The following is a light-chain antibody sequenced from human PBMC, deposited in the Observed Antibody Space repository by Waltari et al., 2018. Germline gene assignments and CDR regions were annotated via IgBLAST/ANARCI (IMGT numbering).Light chain of an antibody. CDR1: STDLGSSTL. CDR2: ECT. J-gene: IGLJ2*01. V-gene: IGLV2-23*01. Sequence: QSALTQPASVSGSPGQSISISCTGSSTDLGSSTLVSWYQHPPDQAPNLLIYECTERPSGISHRFSGSKSGNTASLTISTLQAEDEADYYCFSYADGRSLVFGGGTKVTVL. CDR3: FSYADGRSLV.